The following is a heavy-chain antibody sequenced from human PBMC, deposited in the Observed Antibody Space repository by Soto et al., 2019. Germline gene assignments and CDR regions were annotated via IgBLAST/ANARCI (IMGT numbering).Heavy chain of an antibody. CDR1: GFTFSGSW. D-gene: IGHD6-6*01. CDR2: IKQDGSQR. V-gene: IGHV3-7*03. CDR3: ARGFSSSPNWFDP. J-gene: IGHJ5*02. Sequence: GGSLRLSCVASGFTFSGSWMSWLRQAPGKGLEWVANIKQDGSQRYYVDSVKGRFTISRDDAMNSLYLQMNSLRAEDTAMYYCARGFSSSPNWFDPWGRGTLVTVSS.